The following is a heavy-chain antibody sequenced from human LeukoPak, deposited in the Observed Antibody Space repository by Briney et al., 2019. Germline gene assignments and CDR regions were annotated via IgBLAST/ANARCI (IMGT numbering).Heavy chain of an antibody. J-gene: IGHJ4*02. CDR3: ARAGFREWLRKPFDY. Sequence: GASVKVSCKASGYTFTGYYMHWVRRAPGQGLEWMGWINPNSGGTNYAQKFQGRVTMTRDTSISTAYMELSRLRSDDTAVYYCARAGFREWLRKPFDYWGQGTLVTVSS. D-gene: IGHD5-12*01. CDR1: GYTFTGYY. CDR2: INPNSGGT. V-gene: IGHV1-2*02.